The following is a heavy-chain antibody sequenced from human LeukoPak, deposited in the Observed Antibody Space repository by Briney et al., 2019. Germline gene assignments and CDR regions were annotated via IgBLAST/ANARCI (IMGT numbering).Heavy chain of an antibody. CDR1: GFTFSSYW. D-gene: IGHD5-12*01. CDR2: IKQDGSEK. J-gene: IGHJ6*02. Sequence: GGSLRLSCAASGFTFSSYWMSWVRQAPGKGLEWVANIKQDGSEKYYVDSVKGRFTISRDNAKNSLYLQMNSLRAEDTAVYYCAARGYSGYDIYYYYYYGMDVWGQGTTVTVSS. CDR3: AARGYSGYDIYYYYYYGMDV. V-gene: IGHV3-7*01.